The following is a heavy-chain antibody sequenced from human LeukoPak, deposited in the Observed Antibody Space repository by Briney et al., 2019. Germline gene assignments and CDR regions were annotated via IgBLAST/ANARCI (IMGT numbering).Heavy chain of an antibody. CDR1: GGSISSGTYY. J-gene: IGHJ5*02. CDR3: ARVQSRLSWFDP. V-gene: IGHV4-39*07. CDR2: IYYSGST. Sequence: TSETLSLTGTVSGGSISSGTYYWGWIRQPPGKGLEWIWSIYYSGSTYYNPSLSRRVTISGDTSKNQFSLRLGSVPAADTAVYYCARVQSRLSWFDPWGQGTLVTVSS.